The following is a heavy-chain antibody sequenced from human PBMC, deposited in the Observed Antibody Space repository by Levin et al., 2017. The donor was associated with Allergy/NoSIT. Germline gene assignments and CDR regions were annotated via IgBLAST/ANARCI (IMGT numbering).Heavy chain of an antibody. CDR3: ARIIGGRYFDY. D-gene: IGHD3-16*02. V-gene: IGHV3-53*01. Sequence: AGGSLRLSCAASGFTVSSNYMSWVRQAPGKGLEWVSVIYSGGSTYYADSVKGRFTISRDNSKNTLYLQMNSLRAEDTAVYYCARIIGGRYFDYWGQGTLVTVSS. CDR1: GFTVSSNY. CDR2: IYSGGST. J-gene: IGHJ4*02.